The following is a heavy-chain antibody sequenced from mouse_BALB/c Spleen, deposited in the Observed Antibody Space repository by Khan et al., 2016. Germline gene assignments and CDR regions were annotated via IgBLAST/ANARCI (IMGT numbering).Heavy chain of an antibody. CDR2: ILPGGGT. V-gene: IGHV2-9-2*01. CDR1: GFSLTSYD. CDR3: VREGYGTTYGAIDY. D-gene: IGHD1-1*01. Sequence: QVQLKESGPGLVAPSQSLSITCTVSGFSLTSYDISWIRQPPGQGLEWLGGILPGGGTNYNSAFMSSMILSKANSTSQVFLTITSTQTDDTAIYYGVREGYGTTYGAIDYSGQGTSVTVAS. J-gene: IGHJ4*01.